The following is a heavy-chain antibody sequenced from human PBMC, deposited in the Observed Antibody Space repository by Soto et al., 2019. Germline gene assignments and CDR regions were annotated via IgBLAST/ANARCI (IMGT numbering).Heavy chain of an antibody. CDR3: ERSFRFGESLDV. CDR2: IDPSDSYT. V-gene: IGHV5-10-1*01. CDR1: GYSFTSYW. J-gene: IGHJ6*02. Sequence: GESLKISCKGSGYSFTSYWISWVRQMPGKGLEWMGRIDPSDSYTYYSPSFQGHVTISADKSISTAYLQWSSLKASDTAMYYCERSFRFGESLDVWGQGTTVTVSS. D-gene: IGHD3-10*01.